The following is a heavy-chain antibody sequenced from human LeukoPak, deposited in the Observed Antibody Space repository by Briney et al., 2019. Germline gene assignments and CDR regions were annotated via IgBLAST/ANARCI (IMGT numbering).Heavy chain of an antibody. J-gene: IGHJ6*03. Sequence: GASVKVSCKTSGYTFTSYGISWVRQAPGRGLEWMGWISAYNGNTNYAQKLQGRVTMTTDTSTSTAYMELRSLRSDDTAVYYCARVPHDFWSGYNYYYYMDVWGKGTTVTVSS. CDR3: ARVPHDFWSGYNYYYYMDV. CDR1: GYTFTSYG. V-gene: IGHV1-18*01. D-gene: IGHD3-3*01. CDR2: ISAYNGNT.